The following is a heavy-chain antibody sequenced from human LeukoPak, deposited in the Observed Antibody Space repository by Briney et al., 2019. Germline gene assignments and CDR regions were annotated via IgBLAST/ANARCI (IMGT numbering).Heavy chain of an antibody. Sequence: GGSLRLSCAASGFTFSSYSMNWVRQAPGKGLEWVSSITSNSSYIYYADSVKGRFTISRDNAKNTLYLQMNSLRAEDTVVYYWATSIAAAGPDWHLDLWGRGTLVSVSS. CDR1: GFTFSSYS. CDR3: ATSIAAAGPDWHLDL. CDR2: ITSNSSYI. V-gene: IGHV3-21*01. D-gene: IGHD6-13*01. J-gene: IGHJ2*01.